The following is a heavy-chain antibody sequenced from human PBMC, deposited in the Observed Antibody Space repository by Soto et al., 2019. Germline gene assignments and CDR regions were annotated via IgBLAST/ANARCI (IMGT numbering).Heavy chain of an antibody. CDR2: ISGSGGRS. Sequence: EVQLLDSGGGLVQPGGSLRLSCAASGFTFSNYAMTWVRQGPGKGLERVSGISGSGGRSYYADSVKGRFTISRDNSKSTLYIQMNSLRAEDTAVYYCAKAYFVWSSEQPYYFDYWGQGTLVTVSS. CDR3: AKAYFVWSSEQPYYFDY. CDR1: GFTFSNYA. J-gene: IGHJ4*02. D-gene: IGHD3-16*01. V-gene: IGHV3-23*01.